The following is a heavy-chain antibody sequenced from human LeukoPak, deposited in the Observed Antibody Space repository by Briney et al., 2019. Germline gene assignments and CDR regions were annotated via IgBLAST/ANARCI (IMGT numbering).Heavy chain of an antibody. J-gene: IGHJ4*02. CDR1: GYTFTSYY. D-gene: IGHD4-4*01. CDR2: INPSGDST. Sequence: ASVKVSCKASGYTFTSYYMHWVRQAPGQGLEWMGIINPSGDSTNYAQKFQGRVTMTRDTSTSTVYMELSSLRSEDTAVYYCAVMTTVTDIDYWGQGTLVTASS. V-gene: IGHV1-46*01. CDR3: AVMTTVTDIDY.